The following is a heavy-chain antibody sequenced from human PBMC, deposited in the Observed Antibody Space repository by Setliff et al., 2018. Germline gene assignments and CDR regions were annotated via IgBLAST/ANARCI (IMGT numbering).Heavy chain of an antibody. CDR1: GGSFSDYY. V-gene: IGHV4-34*01. J-gene: IGHJ3*02. Sequence: PSETLSLTCTVYGGSFSDYYWGWVRQPPGKGLEWIGEINHSGSTNYIPSLKSRLTISVDTSKNQFSLILRSVTAADTAVYYCARGRMRGSCSGPSCTYDPFDIWGQGTPVTVSS. D-gene: IGHD2-2*01. CDR3: ARGRMRGSCSGPSCTYDPFDI. CDR2: INHSGST.